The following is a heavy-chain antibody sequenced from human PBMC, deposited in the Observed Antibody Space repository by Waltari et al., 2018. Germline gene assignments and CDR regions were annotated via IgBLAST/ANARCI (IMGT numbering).Heavy chain of an antibody. CDR3: ARLIRGGWFDP. CDR2: LGDGADSA. CDR1: GFTFDNYA. D-gene: IGHD3-16*01. Sequence: EVQMLESGGGLIQPGGSLRLSCEASGFTFDNYAMSWVRQAPGKGLVWVSNLGDGADSAYYADSVKGRFSISRDNSKDTLYLQMQGLRVEDTAIYYCARLIRGGWFDPWGQGTLVTVSS. V-gene: IGHV3-23*01. J-gene: IGHJ5*02.